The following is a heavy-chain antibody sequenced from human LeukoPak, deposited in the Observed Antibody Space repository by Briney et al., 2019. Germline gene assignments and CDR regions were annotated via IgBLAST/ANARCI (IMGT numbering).Heavy chain of an antibody. J-gene: IGHJ3*02. CDR1: GGSISSSSYY. CDR2: IYYSGST. D-gene: IGHD5-18*01. CDR3: ARDRQLWYSRDALDI. V-gene: IGHV4-39*07. Sequence: PSETLSLTCTVSGGSISSSSYYWGWIRQPPGKGLEWIGSIYYSGSTYYNPSLKSRVTISVDTSKNQFSLKLSSVTAADTAVYYCARDRQLWYSRDALDIWGQGTMVTVSS.